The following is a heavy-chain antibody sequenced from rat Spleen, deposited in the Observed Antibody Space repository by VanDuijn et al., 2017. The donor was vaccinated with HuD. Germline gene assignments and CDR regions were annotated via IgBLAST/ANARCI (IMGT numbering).Heavy chain of an antibody. V-gene: IGHV5-20*01. D-gene: IGHD1-1*01. J-gene: IGHJ2*01. CDR1: GFTFSSVP. CDR2: ISSGGGGT. Sequence: EVQLVESGGGLVQPGRSLKLSCAASGFTFSSVPMAWVRQAPKKGLEWVASISSGGGGTHYPDSVKGRFTISRDNAKSTLYLQMDSLRSEDTATYYCATSGIYYSALFDYWGQGVMVTVSS. CDR3: ATSGIYYSALFDY.